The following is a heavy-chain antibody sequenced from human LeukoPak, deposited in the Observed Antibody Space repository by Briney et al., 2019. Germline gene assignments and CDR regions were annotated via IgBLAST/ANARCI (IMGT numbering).Heavy chain of an antibody. CDR2: ISSRGSTI. Sequence: GGSLRLSCAASGFTFSSYEMNWVRQAPGKGLEWVSYISSRGSTIYYEDSVKGRFTISRDNAKNSLYLQMKSPRVEDTAVYYCAREKPELDYWGQGTLVTVSS. V-gene: IGHV3-48*03. CDR3: AREKPELDY. CDR1: GFTFSSYE. J-gene: IGHJ4*02.